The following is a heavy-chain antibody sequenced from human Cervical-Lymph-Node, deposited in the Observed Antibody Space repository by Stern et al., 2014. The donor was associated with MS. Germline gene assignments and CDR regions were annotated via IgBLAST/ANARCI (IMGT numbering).Heavy chain of an antibody. CDR3: AKGASVMSTYFQD. D-gene: IGHD2/OR15-2a*01. V-gene: IGHV3-30*18. J-gene: IGHJ1*01. CDR2: VSYDGRNT. CDR1: GFNFNDYG. Sequence: VQLEESGGGVVQPGRSLRLSCAASGFNFNDYGVHWVRQAPGKGLEWVAVVSYDGRNTDYADSVRGRFTISRDNSKNTLFLQMNSLRAEDTAVYYCAKGASVMSTYFQDWGRGTLVTVSS.